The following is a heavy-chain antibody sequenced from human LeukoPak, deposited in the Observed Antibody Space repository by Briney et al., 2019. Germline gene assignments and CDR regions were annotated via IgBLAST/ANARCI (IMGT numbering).Heavy chain of an antibody. Sequence: GGSLRLSCVDSEFTFSSYWMHWVRQAPGEGLVWVSRINTDGSTTTYADSVEGRFTISRDNARNPLYLQLNSLRAEDPAVYYCARDLAASRDKRGQGTLVTVSS. CDR1: EFTFSSYW. D-gene: IGHD2-15*01. J-gene: IGHJ4*02. V-gene: IGHV3-74*01. CDR3: ARDLAASRDK. CDR2: INTDGSTT.